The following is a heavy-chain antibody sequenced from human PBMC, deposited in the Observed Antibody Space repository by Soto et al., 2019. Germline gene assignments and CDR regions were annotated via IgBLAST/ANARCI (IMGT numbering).Heavy chain of an antibody. V-gene: IGHV4-39*01. CDR1: GGSISSSSYY. Sequence: SETLSLTCTVSGGSISSSSYYWGCIRQPPGKGLEWIGSIYYSGSTYYNPSLKSRVTISVDTSKNQFSLKLSSVTAADTAVYYCARHVLSRSIGYFDYWGQGTLVTVSS. J-gene: IGHJ4*02. D-gene: IGHD2-21*01. CDR2: IYYSGST. CDR3: ARHVLSRSIGYFDY.